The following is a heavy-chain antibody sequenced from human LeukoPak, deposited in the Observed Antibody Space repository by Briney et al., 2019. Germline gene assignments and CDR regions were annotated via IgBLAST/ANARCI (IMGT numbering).Heavy chain of an antibody. J-gene: IGHJ4*02. CDR3: VTMKQDRFDSRGPFDF. CDR2: HDPEEGKT. CDR1: DHTRMQVA. Sequence: ASVKVSCKVVDHTRMQVAIHWVQQAPGKGPEWMGGHDPEEGKTIYAQKFQDRLTMTEDTSTDTAYMQLGSLRSADTALYFCVTMKQDRFDSRGPFDFWGQGSLVIVSS. V-gene: IGHV1-24*01. D-gene: IGHD3-22*01.